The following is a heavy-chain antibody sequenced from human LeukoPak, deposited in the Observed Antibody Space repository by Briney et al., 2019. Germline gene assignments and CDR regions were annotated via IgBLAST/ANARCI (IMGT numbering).Heavy chain of an antibody. CDR3: ARDPYNGSYGDDYYYYMDV. CDR1: GFTFSSYL. J-gene: IGHJ6*03. Sequence: PGGSLRLSCTPSGFTFSSYLMSWVRQVPGKGLEWVANIKQDGSEKNYVDSVKGRFTISRDNAKNSLSLQMNSLRAEDTAVYYCARDPYNGSYGDDYYYYMDVWGKGTTVTISS. V-gene: IGHV3-7*01. CDR2: IKQDGSEK. D-gene: IGHD1-26*01.